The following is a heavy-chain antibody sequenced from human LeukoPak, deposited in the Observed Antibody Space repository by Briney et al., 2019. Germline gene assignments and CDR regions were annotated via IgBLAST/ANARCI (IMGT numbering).Heavy chain of an antibody. CDR3: ARGYPTGEDY. CDR1: GGSISSGSDY. Sequence: SETLSLTCTVSGGSISSGSDYWSWIRQPAGKGLEWIGRIYTSGSTNYNPSLKSRVTISVDTSKNQFSLKLSSVTAAHTAVYYCARGYPTGEDYWGQGTLVTVSS. V-gene: IGHV4-61*02. J-gene: IGHJ4*02. CDR2: IYTSGST. D-gene: IGHD7-27*01.